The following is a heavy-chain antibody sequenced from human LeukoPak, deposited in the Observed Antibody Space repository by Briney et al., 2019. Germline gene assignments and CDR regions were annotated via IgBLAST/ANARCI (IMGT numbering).Heavy chain of an antibody. J-gene: IGHJ4*02. CDR2: IWNDGSQK. CDR1: GFTFSSYG. CDR3: ARDKGPSYFDP. Sequence: GGSLRLSCAASGFTFSSYGMHWVPQAPGKGLEWVAVIWNDGSQKYYADSVKDRFTISRDNAKNTLDLQMNSLRAEDTAVYYWARDKGPSYFDPSGQGTLLTVSS. V-gene: IGHV3-30*12.